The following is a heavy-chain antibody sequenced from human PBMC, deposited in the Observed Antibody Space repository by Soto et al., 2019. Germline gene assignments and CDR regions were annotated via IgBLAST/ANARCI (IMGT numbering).Heavy chain of an antibody. J-gene: IGHJ5*02. CDR2: IYHSGST. Sequence: SETLSLTCAVSGYSISSGYYWGWIRQPPGKGLEWIGSIYHSGSTYYNPSLKSRVTISVDTSKNQFSLKLSSVTAADTAVYYCAGVPASSSYNWFDPWGQGTLVTVSS. CDR3: AGVPASSSYNWFDP. D-gene: IGHD6-13*01. V-gene: IGHV4-38-2*01. CDR1: GYSISSGYY.